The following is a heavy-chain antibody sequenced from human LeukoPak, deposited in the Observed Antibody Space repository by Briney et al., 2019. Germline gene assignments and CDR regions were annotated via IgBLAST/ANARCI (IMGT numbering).Heavy chain of an antibody. D-gene: IGHD2/OR15-2a*01. CDR1: GFTFRNHG. Sequence: PGGSLRLSCAASGFTFRNHGMHWVRQAPGKGLEWVAIIWYDGGNKYYADSVNGRFTISRDNSKNTLFLQMNSLRAEDTAVYYCVRDRGAPQYFDYWGQGTLVTVSS. J-gene: IGHJ4*02. CDR3: VRDRGAPQYFDY. V-gene: IGHV3-33*01. CDR2: IWYDGGNK.